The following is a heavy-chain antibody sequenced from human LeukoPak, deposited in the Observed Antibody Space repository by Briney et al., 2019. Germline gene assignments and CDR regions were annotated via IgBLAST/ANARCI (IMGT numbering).Heavy chain of an antibody. J-gene: IGHJ6*03. D-gene: IGHD3-3*01. CDR2: MNPNSGNT. Sequence: ASVKVSCKASGYTFTSYDINWVRQATGQGLEWMGWMNPNSGNTGYAQKFQGRVTITRNTSISTAYMELSSLRSEDTAVYYCARGGRDFWSGYFFPDYYYYMDVWGKGTTVTVSS. CDR3: ARGGRDFWSGYFFPDYYYYMDV. V-gene: IGHV1-8*03. CDR1: GYTFTSYD.